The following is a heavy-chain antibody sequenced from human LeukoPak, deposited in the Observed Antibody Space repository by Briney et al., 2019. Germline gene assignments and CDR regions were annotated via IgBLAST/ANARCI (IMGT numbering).Heavy chain of an antibody. CDR3: ATGRGYSYYYGMDV. Sequence: GGSLRLSCAASGFTVSSNYMSWVRQAPGKGLEWVSVIYSGGSTYYADSVKGRFTISRDNSKNTLYLQMNSLRAEDTAVYCATGRGYSYYYGMDVWGKGTTATVSS. CDR2: IYSGGST. V-gene: IGHV3-53*01. CDR1: GFTVSSNY. J-gene: IGHJ6*04. D-gene: IGHD1-26*01.